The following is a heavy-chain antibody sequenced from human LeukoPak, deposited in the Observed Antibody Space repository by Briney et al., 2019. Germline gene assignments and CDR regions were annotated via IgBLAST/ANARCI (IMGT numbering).Heavy chain of an antibody. Sequence: SETLSLTCTVSGYSISSGYYWGWIRQPPGKGLEWIGSIYHSGSTYYNPSLKSRVTISVDASKNQFSLKLSSVTAADTAVYYCARAPPKRGTPVYYFDYWGQGTPVTVSS. V-gene: IGHV4-38-2*02. CDR1: GYSISSGYY. CDR3: ARAPPKRGTPVYYFDY. J-gene: IGHJ4*02. D-gene: IGHD1-26*01. CDR2: IYHSGST.